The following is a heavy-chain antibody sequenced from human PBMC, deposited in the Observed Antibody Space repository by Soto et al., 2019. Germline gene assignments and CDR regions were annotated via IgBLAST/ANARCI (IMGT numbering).Heavy chain of an antibody. Sequence: GGSLRLSCAASGCTFNSYSMNWVRQAPGKGLEWVSYINSISSNIFYADSVKGRFTTSRDNAKNSLYQQMNSLRDEDTAVYYCARDLYYYGSGSGYFDYWGQGIQVTVS. CDR1: GCTFNSYS. J-gene: IGHJ4*02. V-gene: IGHV3-48*02. D-gene: IGHD3-10*01. CDR2: INSISSNI. CDR3: ARDLYYYGSGSGYFDY.